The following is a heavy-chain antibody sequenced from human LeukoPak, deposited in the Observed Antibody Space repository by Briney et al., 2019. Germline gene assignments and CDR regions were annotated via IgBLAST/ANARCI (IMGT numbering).Heavy chain of an antibody. CDR1: GYTFITNV. Sequence: ASVKVSCKASGYTFITNVISWVRQAAGQGLEWMGWISAYNGNTNYAQKLQGRVTMTTDTSTNTAYMELRSLRSDDTAVYYSARSAVADTLSAYYFEYWGQGTLVTVSS. J-gene: IGHJ4*02. CDR3: ARSAVADTLSAYYFEY. CDR2: ISAYNGNT. D-gene: IGHD6-19*01. V-gene: IGHV1-18*04.